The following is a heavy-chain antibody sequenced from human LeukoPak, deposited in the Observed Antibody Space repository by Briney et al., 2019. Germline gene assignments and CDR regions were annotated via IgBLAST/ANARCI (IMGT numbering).Heavy chain of an antibody. CDR2: ISSSSSYI. J-gene: IGHJ2*01. D-gene: IGHD3-10*01. CDR3: AGGVGWHFDL. Sequence: GGSLRLSCAASGFTFSSYSMNWVRQAPGKGLEWVSSISSSSSYIYYADSVKGRFTISRDNAKNSLYLQMNSLRVEDTAVYYCAGGVGWHFDLWGRGTLVTVSS. CDR1: GFTFSSYS. V-gene: IGHV3-21*01.